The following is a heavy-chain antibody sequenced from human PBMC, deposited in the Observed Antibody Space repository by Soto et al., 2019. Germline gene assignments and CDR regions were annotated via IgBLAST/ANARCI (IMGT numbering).Heavy chain of an antibody. CDR1: GYTLTELS. J-gene: IGHJ4*02. D-gene: IGHD2-15*01. V-gene: IGHV1-24*01. Sequence: QVQLVQSGAEVKKPGASVKVSCKVSGYTLTELSMHWVRQAPGKGLEWMGGFDPEDCETIYAQKFQGRVTMTEDTSTDKAYMEPNSLRSEDTAVYYCATGAGIVRWRFDYWDQGTLVTVSS. CDR3: ATGAGIVRWRFDY. CDR2: FDPEDCET.